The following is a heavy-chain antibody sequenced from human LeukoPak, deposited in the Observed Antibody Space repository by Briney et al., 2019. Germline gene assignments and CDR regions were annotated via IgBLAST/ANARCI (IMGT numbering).Heavy chain of an antibody. D-gene: IGHD4-23*01. CDR2: TYYRSKWYN. CDR1: GDSVSSNSAA. V-gene: IGHV6-1*01. CDR3: ARGAYLVNYYYYNGMDV. J-gene: IGHJ6*02. Sequence: SQILSLTCAISGDSVSSNSAAWNWIRQSPSRGLEWLGRTYYRSKWYNDYTVSVKSRITISPDTSKNQFSLQLNSVTPEDTAVYYCARGAYLVNYYYYNGMDVWGQGTTVTVSS.